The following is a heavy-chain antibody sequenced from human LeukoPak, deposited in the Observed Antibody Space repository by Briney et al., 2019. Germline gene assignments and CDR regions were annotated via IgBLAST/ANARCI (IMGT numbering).Heavy chain of an antibody. CDR2: IYSGGST. J-gene: IGHJ4*02. D-gene: IGHD5-24*01. CDR3: ARGRDGYNFGY. CDR1: GFTVSSNY. Sequence: GGSLRLSCAASGFTVSSNYMSWVRQAPGKGLEWVSVIYSGGSTYYADSVKGRFTIPRDNSKNTLYLQMNSVRAEDTAVYYCARGRDGYNFGYWGQGTLVTVSS. V-gene: IGHV3-53*01.